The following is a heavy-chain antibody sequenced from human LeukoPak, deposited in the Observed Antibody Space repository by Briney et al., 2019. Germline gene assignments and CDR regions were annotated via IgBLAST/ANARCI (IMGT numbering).Heavy chain of an antibody. Sequence: SETLSLTCAVYGGSFSGYYWSWIRQPPGKGLEWIGEINHSGSINYNPSLKSRVTISVDTSKNQFSLKLSSVTAADTAVYYCASSSGQHWGQGTLVTVSS. CDR3: ASSSGQH. D-gene: IGHD3-10*01. CDR2: INHSGSI. J-gene: IGHJ1*01. CDR1: GGSFSGYY. V-gene: IGHV4-34*01.